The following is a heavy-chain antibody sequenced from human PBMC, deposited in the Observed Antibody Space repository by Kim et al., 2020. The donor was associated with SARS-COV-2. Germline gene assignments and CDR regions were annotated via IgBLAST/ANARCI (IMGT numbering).Heavy chain of an antibody. D-gene: IGHD3-3*01. V-gene: IGHV3-21*01. CDR2: ISSSSSYI. CDR3: ARGFWSGFDP. J-gene: IGHJ5*02. Sequence: GGSLRLSCAASGFTFSSYSMNWVRQAPGKGLEWVASISSSSSYIYYADSVKGRFTISRDNAKNSLYLQMNSLRAEDTAVYYCARGFWSGFDPWGQGTLVTASS. CDR1: GFTFSSYS.